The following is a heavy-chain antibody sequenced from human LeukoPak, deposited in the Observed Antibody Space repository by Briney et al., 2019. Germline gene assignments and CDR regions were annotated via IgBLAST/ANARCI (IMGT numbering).Heavy chain of an antibody. V-gene: IGHV4-59*01. CDR1: GDSISSYY. CDR3: ARGSSWLDY. CDR2: IYNGGST. J-gene: IGHJ4*02. D-gene: IGHD6-13*01. Sequence: SETLSLTCSVSGDSISSYYWSWIRQPPGKGLEWIGYIYNGGSTNYNPSLKSRVTISVDTSKNQFSLKLSSVTAADTAVYYCARGSSWLDYWGQGTLVTVSS.